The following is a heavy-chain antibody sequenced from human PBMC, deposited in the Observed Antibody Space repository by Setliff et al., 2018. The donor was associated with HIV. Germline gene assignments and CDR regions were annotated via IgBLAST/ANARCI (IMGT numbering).Heavy chain of an antibody. J-gene: IGHJ4*02. CDR2: IYYTGFT. D-gene: IGHD3-16*01. Sequence: SETLSLTCSVSGDSFSTSSYFWGWVRQSPGKGLEWIGNIYYTGFTYSSPSLKSRVIMSIDTSKSQFSLNLTSVTDSDTAVYYCVNPSGAMGDFDSWGQGSLVTV. CDR1: GDSFSTSSYF. V-gene: IGHV4-39*01. CDR3: VNPSGAMGDFDS.